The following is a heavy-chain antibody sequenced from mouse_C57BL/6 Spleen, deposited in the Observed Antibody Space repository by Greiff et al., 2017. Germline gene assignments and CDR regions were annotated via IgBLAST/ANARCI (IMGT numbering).Heavy chain of an antibody. D-gene: IGHD1-1*01. CDR1: GFNIKDYY. CDR3: RAYYYGSSLFYFDY. J-gene: IGHJ2*01. CDR2: IDPEDGET. V-gene: IGHV14-2*01. Sequence: EVQLQESGAELVKPGASVKLSCTASGFNIKDYYMHWVKQRTEQGLEWIGRIDPEDGETKYAPKFQGKATITADTSSNTGYLQLSSLTSEDTAVYYCRAYYYGSSLFYFDYWGQGTTRTVSS.